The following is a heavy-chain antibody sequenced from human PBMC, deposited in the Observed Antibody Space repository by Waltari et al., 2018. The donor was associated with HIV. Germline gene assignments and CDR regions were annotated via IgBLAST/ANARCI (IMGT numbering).Heavy chain of an antibody. Sequence: QLQLQESGPGLVKPSETLSLPCNVSGGSITSSSDSWAWIRQPPGKDLEWIGSLYYTGTTHYNPSLKSRVTISVDTSKNRFSLKLNSVTAADTAVYYCARLPDTPGVTWGRWFDRWGQGTLVTVSS. CDR3: ARLPDTPGVTWGRWFDR. CDR2: LYYTGTT. CDR1: GGSITSSSDS. V-gene: IGHV4-39*01. J-gene: IGHJ5*02. D-gene: IGHD3-3*01.